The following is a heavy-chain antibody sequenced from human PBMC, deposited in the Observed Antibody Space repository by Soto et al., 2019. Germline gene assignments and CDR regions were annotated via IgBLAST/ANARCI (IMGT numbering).Heavy chain of an antibody. V-gene: IGHV4-39*01. CDR3: ARLRVVVTATPIDY. CDR1: GGSISSSNYY. D-gene: IGHD2-21*02. Sequence: SETLSLTCTVSGGSISSSNYYWGWIRQPPGKGLEWIGSIYYSGSTYYNPSLKSRVTISVDTPKNQFSLKLSSVTAADTAVYYCARLRVVVTATPIDYWGQGTLVTVSS. CDR2: IYYSGST. J-gene: IGHJ4*02.